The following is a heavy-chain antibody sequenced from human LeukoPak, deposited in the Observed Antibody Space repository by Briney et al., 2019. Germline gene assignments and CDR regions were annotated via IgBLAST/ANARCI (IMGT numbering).Heavy chain of an antibody. CDR2: IYHTGST. CDR1: GYSISSGYY. V-gene: IGHV4-38-2*02. CDR3: AREGRYRYGYNEYHLYMDI. J-gene: IGHJ6*03. D-gene: IGHD5-18*01. Sequence: SSETLSLTCTVSGYSISSGYYWGWIRQPPVKGLEWIGIIYHTGSTYYNPSLKSRVTISVDTPKNQFSLKLSSVTAAETAVYYCAREGRYRYGYNEYHLYMDIWGKGTTVTVSS.